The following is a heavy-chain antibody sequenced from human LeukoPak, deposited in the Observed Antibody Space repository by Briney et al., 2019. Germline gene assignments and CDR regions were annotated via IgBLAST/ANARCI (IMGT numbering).Heavy chain of an antibody. CDR3: ARERLIRTFDI. V-gene: IGHV4-31*11. CDR2: IYYSGST. J-gene: IGHJ3*02. Sequence: PSETLSLTCAVYGGSFSGYYWSWIRQHPGKGLEWIGYIYYSGSTYYNPSLKSRVTISVDTSKNQFSLKLSSVTAADTAVYYCARERLIRTFDIWGQGTMVTVSS. CDR1: GGSFSGYY. D-gene: IGHD3-22*01.